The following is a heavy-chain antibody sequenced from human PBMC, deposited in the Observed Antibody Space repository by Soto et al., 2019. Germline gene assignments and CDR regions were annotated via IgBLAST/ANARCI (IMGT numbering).Heavy chain of an antibody. CDR2: IYYSGSN. Sequence: PSETLSLTCTVSGGSISSGDYYWSWIRQPPGKGLEWIGYIYYSGSNYYNPSLKSRVTISENTSKNKFSLKLSSVTAADTAVYYCAREDDSSGYPLRYFDLWGRGTLVTVSS. V-gene: IGHV4-30-4*01. CDR1: GGSISSGDYY. D-gene: IGHD3-22*01. CDR3: AREDDSSGYPLRYFDL. J-gene: IGHJ2*01.